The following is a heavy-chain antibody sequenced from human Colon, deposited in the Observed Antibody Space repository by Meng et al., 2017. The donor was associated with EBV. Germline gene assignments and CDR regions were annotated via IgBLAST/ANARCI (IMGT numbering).Heavy chain of an antibody. CDR3: ARVRVIPAAVGFDY. J-gene: IGHJ4*02. Sequence: QVQRPESGPGLVAPSGTLSLTCAVSGGSISTSDWWSWVRQPPGKGLEWIGEIYRGGGTNYNPSFKSRVTISVDTSNNHFSLKLSYVTAADTAVYYCARVRVIPAAVGFDYWGQGTLVTVSS. V-gene: IGHV4-4*02. CDR2: IYRGGGT. CDR1: GGSISTSDW. D-gene: IGHD2-2*01.